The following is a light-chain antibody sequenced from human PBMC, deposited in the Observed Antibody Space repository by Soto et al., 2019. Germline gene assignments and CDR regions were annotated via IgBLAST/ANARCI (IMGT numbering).Light chain of an antibody. Sequence: QSVLTQPASVSGSPGQSITISCTGTSSDVGGYNSVSWYRQDPGKAPKLMIYDVTNRPSGVSNRFSGSKSGNTASLTISGLQAEDEADYYCSSFTDSGTLVFGAGTKVTVL. J-gene: IGLJ1*01. CDR3: SSFTDSGTLV. CDR1: SSDVGGYNS. V-gene: IGLV2-14*01. CDR2: DVT.